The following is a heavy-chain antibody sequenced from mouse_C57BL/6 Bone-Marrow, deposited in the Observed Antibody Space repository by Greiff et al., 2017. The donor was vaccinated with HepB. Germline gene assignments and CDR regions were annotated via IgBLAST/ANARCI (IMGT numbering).Heavy chain of an antibody. D-gene: IGHD2-3*01. CDR1: GYTFTSYW. Sequence: QVQLKQPGAELVMPGASVKLSCKASGYTFTSYWMHWVKQRPGQGLEWIGEIDPSDSYTNYNQKFKGKSTLTVDKSSITAYMQHSSLTSEDSAVYYCARDDCDYPYFDYWGQGTTLTVSS. CDR3: ARDDCDYPYFDY. V-gene: IGHV1-69*01. CDR2: IDPSDSYT. J-gene: IGHJ2*01.